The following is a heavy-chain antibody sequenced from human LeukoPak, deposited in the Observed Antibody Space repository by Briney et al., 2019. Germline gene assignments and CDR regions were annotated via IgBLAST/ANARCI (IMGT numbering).Heavy chain of an antibody. Sequence: SETLSLTCTVSNGSMTSYSYYWARVPQPPGKGLVGIVAIFYCSQTYYTASLKSRVTVSIDTSKKNFSLRLSSVTAADTAVYCSARLWIVATWLDAGGQGALVTVS. CDR2: IFYCSQT. CDR3: ARLWIVATWLDA. J-gene: IGHJ5*02. D-gene: IGHD2-2*03. CDR1: NGSMTSYSYY. V-gene: IGHV4-39*02.